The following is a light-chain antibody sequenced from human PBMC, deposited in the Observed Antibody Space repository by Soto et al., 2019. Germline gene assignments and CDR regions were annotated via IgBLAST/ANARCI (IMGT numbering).Light chain of an antibody. CDR3: QQYGNSPRT. CDR2: GAS. V-gene: IGKV3-20*01. CDR1: QSVGSSY. Sequence: DIVLTQSPGTLSLSPGERATLSCRASQSVGSSYLAWYKQKPGQAPSLLMYGASSRATGIPDRFSGSGSGTDFTLTISRLEPEDFAVYYCQQYGNSPRTFGQGTKV. J-gene: IGKJ1*01.